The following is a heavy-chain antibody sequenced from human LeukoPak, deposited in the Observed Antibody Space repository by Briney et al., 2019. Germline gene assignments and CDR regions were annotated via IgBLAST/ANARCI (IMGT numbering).Heavy chain of an antibody. CDR1: GGSISSYY. CDR3: AREGGSYRFFDY. Sequence: SETLSLTCTVSGGSISSYYWSWIRQPAGKGLEWIGRIHTNGNTNYNPSLKSRATMSADTSKNQFSLNVSSVTAADTAVYYYAREGGSYRFFDYWGQGTLVTVSS. D-gene: IGHD1-26*01. CDR2: IHTNGNT. J-gene: IGHJ4*02. V-gene: IGHV4-4*07.